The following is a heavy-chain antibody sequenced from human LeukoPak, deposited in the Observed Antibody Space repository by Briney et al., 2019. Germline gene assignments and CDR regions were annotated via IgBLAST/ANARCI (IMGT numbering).Heavy chain of an antibody. D-gene: IGHD3-3*01. Sequence: GGSLRLSCAASGFTFSSYAMSWVRQAPGKGLEWVPAISGSGGSTYYADSVKGRFTISRDNSKNTLYLQMNSLRAEDTAVYYCAKIPYYDFWSGRQYFDYWGQGTLVTVSS. V-gene: IGHV3-23*01. CDR3: AKIPYYDFWSGRQYFDY. J-gene: IGHJ4*02. CDR1: GFTFSSYA. CDR2: ISGSGGST.